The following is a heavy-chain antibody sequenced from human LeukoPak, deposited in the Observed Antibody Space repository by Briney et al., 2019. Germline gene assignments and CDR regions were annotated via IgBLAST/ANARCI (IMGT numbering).Heavy chain of an antibody. CDR1: GGTFSSYT. Sequence: SVKVSCKASGGTFSSYTISWVRQAPGRGLEWMGRIIPILGIANYAQKFQGRVTITADKSTSTAYMELSSLRSEDTAVYYCAREEDSGSYYAWFDPWGQGTLVTVSS. CDR3: AREEDSGSYYAWFDP. J-gene: IGHJ5*02. V-gene: IGHV1-69*04. CDR2: IIPILGIA. D-gene: IGHD1-26*01.